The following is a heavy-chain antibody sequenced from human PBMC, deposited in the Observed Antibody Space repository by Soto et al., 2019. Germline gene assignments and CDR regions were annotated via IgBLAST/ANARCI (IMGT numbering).Heavy chain of an antibody. CDR1: GYTFTSYG. CDR3: ASGWFGEFVYYFDY. Sequence: AASVKVSCKASGYTFTSYGISWVRQAPGQGLEWMGWISAYNGNTNYALKLQGRVTMTTDTSTSTAYMELRSLRSDDTAVYYCASGWFGEFVYYFDYWGQGTLVTVSS. V-gene: IGHV1-18*01. D-gene: IGHD3-10*01. J-gene: IGHJ4*02. CDR2: ISAYNGNT.